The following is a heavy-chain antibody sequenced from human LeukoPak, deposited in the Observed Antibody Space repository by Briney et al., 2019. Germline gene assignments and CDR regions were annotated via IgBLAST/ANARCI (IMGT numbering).Heavy chain of an antibody. J-gene: IGHJ4*02. CDR2: INPNSGGT. CDR3: ARAPNTLSYGSGSYYGY. V-gene: IGHV1-2*02. Sequence: GASVKVSCKASGYTSTSYGISWVRQAPGQGLEWMGWINPNSGGTNYAQKFQGRVTMTRDTSISTAYMELSRLRSDDTAVYYCARAPNTLSYGSGSYYGYWGQGTLVTVSS. D-gene: IGHD3-10*01. CDR1: GYTSTSYG.